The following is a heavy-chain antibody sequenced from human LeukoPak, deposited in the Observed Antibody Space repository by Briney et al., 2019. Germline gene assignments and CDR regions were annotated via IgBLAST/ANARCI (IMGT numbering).Heavy chain of an antibody. J-gene: IGHJ4*02. CDR3: ARTSHYVDIAATIPYGIYYFDY. CDR1: GYTFTGYY. D-gene: IGHD5-12*01. V-gene: IGHV1-2*02. CDR2: ITPNLVTP. Sequence: ASVNFSCKASGYTFTGYYMHWVRRATGQGLEWRGWITPNLVTPNYVQKFQGRVTMTRDRSISTAYMELSRLRSDDTAVYYCARTSHYVDIAATIPYGIYYFDYCGQGTLVTVSS.